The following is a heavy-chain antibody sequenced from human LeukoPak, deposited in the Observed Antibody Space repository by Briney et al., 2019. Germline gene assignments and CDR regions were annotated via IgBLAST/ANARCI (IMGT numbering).Heavy chain of an antibody. CDR3: ARGEGYSSFYDY. V-gene: IGHV3-21*01. Sequence: PGGSLRLSCAASGFTFSSYSMNWVHQAPGKGLEWVSSISSSSSYIYYADSVKGRFTISRDNAKNSLYLQMNSLRAEDTAVYYCARGEGYSSFYDYWGQGTLVTVSS. CDR1: GFTFSSYS. CDR2: ISSSSSYI. D-gene: IGHD6-13*01. J-gene: IGHJ4*02.